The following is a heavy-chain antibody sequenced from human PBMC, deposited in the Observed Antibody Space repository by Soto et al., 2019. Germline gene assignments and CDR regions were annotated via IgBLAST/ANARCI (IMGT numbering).Heavy chain of an antibody. V-gene: IGHV4-34*01. CDR3: ARGNKEYSGSYYNAEYFQH. CDR1: GGSFSGYY. D-gene: IGHD1-26*01. J-gene: IGHJ1*01. CDR2: INHSGST. Sequence: SETLSLTCAVYGGSFSGYYWSWIRQPPGKGLEWIGEINHSGSTNYNPSLKSRVTISVDTSKNQFSLKLSSVTAADTAVYYCARGNKEYSGSYYNAEYFQHWGQGTLVTVSS.